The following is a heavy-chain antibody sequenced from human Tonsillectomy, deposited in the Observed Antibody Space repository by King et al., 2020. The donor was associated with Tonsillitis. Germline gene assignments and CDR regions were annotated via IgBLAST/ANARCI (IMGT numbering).Heavy chain of an antibody. Sequence: VQLVESGGGLVQPGGSLRLSCAASGFTLSSFWMSWVRQAPGKGLEWVAIIKQDGSEKVYVDSVKGRFTISRDNAKNSLYLQMNSLRAEDTAVYYCASGSGWVFDYWGQGTLVTVSS. V-gene: IGHV3-7*01. D-gene: IGHD6-25*01. CDR2: IKQDGSEK. CDR3: ASGSGWVFDY. J-gene: IGHJ4*02. CDR1: GFTLSSFW.